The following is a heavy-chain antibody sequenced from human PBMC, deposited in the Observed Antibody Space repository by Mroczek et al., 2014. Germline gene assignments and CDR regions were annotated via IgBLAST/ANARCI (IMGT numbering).Heavy chain of an antibody. CDR3: ASEVGATGY. V-gene: IGHV3-30-3*01. J-gene: IGHJ4*02. CDR1: GFTFSSYA. Sequence: QVQLVQSGGGVVQPRRSLRLSCAASGFTFSSYAMHWVRQAPGKGLEWVAVISYDGSNKYYADSVKGRFTISRDNSKNTLYLQMNSLRAEDTAVYYCASEVGATGYWGQGTLVTVSS. D-gene: IGHD1-26*01. CDR2: ISYDGSNK.